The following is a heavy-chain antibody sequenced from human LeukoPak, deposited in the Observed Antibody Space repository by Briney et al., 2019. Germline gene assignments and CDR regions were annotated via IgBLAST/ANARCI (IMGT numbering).Heavy chain of an antibody. V-gene: IGHV3-48*04. CDR1: GFTFSSYW. CDR2: ISGSSTII. D-gene: IGHD3/OR15-3a*01. CDR3: ARDLRGTGYNFDY. J-gene: IGHJ4*02. Sequence: GGSLRLSCAASGFTFSSYWMTWVRQAPGKGLEWVSYISGSSTIIHYSDSVKGRFTISRDNAKSSLYLQMNSLRAEDTAVYYCARDLRGTGYNFDYWGQGTLVIVSS.